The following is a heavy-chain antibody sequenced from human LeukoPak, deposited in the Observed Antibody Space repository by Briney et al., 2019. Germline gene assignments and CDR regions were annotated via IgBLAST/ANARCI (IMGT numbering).Heavy chain of an antibody. J-gene: IGHJ6*03. CDR2: IYYSGST. CDR1: GGSVSSYY. V-gene: IGHV4-59*02. CDR3: ARLGRYCSSTSCYGSYMDV. D-gene: IGHD2-2*01. Sequence: SETLSLTCTVSGGSVSSYYWTWIRQPPGKGLEWIGYIYYSGSTNYNPSLKSRVTISVDTSKNQFSLKLSSVTAADTAVYYCARLGRYCSSTSCYGSYMDVWGKGTTVTVSS.